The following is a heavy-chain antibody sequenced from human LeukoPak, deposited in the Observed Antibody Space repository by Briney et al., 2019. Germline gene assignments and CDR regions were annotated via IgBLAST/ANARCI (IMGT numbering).Heavy chain of an antibody. CDR3: AKRESGRYSSGWYFDD. V-gene: IGHV3-23*01. Sequence: GGSLRLSCAASGFTFGAYAMTWVRQAPGKGLEWVSAINSYVTNTYDAASVYGRFTISRDNSNNMTFLQMNRLRAEDTVVYYCAKRESGRYSSGWYFDDWGRGTLVTVSS. J-gene: IGHJ4*02. CDR1: GFTFGAYA. CDR2: INSYVTNT. D-gene: IGHD6-19*01.